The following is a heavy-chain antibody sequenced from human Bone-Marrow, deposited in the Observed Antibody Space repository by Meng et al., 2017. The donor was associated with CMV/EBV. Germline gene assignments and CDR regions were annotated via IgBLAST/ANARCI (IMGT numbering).Heavy chain of an antibody. D-gene: IGHD3-10*01. CDR3: ARESMVRGGIDY. CDR2: IYYSGST. J-gene: IGHJ4*02. Sequence: CSVSGASISSGDYYWTWIRQPPGKGLEWIGYIYYSGSTYYNPSLKSRVTISVDTSKNQFSLKLSSVTAADTAVYYCARESMVRGGIDYWGQGTLVTVSS. V-gene: IGHV4-31*03. CDR1: GASISSGDYY.